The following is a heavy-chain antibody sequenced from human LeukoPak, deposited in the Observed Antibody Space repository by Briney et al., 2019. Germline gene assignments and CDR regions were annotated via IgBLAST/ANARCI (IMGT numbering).Heavy chain of an antibody. CDR1: GYTFTSYG. CDR2: ISAYNGNT. Sequence: GASVKVSCKASGYTFTSYGISWVRQAPGQGLEWMGWISAYNGNTNYAQKLQGRVTMTTDTSTSTAYMELRSLRSDDTAVYYCARVMGGSGSYYSKGVTDYWGQGTLVTVSS. V-gene: IGHV1-18*01. CDR3: ARVMGGSGSYYSKGVTDY. J-gene: IGHJ4*02. D-gene: IGHD1-26*01.